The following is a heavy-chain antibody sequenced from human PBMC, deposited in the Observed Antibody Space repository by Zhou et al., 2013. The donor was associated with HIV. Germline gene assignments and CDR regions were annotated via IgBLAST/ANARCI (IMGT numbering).Heavy chain of an antibody. CDR1: GGTFSSYA. D-gene: IGHD3-22*01. V-gene: IGHV1-69*13. Sequence: QVQLVQSGAEVKKPGSSVKVSCKASGGTFSSYAISWVRQAPGQGLEWMGRIIPIFGTANYAQKFQGRVTITADESTSTAYMELSSLRSEDTAVYYCARARDYYDSSAVSKNAFDIWGQGTMVTVSS. CDR3: ARARDYYDSSAVSKNAFDI. J-gene: IGHJ3*02. CDR2: IIPIFGTA.